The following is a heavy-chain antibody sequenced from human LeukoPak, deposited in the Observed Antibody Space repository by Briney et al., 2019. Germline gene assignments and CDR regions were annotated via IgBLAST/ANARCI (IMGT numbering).Heavy chain of an antibody. Sequence: PSETLSLTCTVSGGSISSRTYYWGWIRQPPGKGLEWIGSIFYSGSTYYNRSLKSRVTISVDTSKTQFSLKLTSVTAAETAMYYCARGSYCGGDWYFDSGAFDIWGQGTLVTVSS. D-gene: IGHD2-21*02. CDR3: ARGSYCGGDWYFDSGAFDI. CDR2: IFYSGST. J-gene: IGHJ3*02. CDR1: GGSISSRTYY. V-gene: IGHV4-39*07.